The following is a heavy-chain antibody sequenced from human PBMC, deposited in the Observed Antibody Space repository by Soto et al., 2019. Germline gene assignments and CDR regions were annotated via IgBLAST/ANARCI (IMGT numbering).Heavy chain of an antibody. J-gene: IGHJ6*02. CDR3: TTGEKRSSGYRMDV. V-gene: IGHV3-15*07. Sequence: GGSLRLSCAASGFTFSNAWMNWVRQAPGKGLEWVGRIKSKTDGGTTDYAAPVKGRFTISRDDSKNTLYLQMNSLKTEDTAVYYCTTGEKRSSGYRMDVWGQGTTVTVSS. CDR1: GFTFSNAW. CDR2: IKSKTDGGTT. D-gene: IGHD6-19*01.